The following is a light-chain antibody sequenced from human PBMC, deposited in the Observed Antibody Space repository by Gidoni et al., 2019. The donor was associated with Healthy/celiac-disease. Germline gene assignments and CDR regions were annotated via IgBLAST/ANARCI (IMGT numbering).Light chain of an antibody. V-gene: IGKV3-11*01. J-gene: IGKJ3*01. CDR2: DAS. CDR1: QSVSRY. Sequence: EIVLTQSPATLSLSPGERATLTCRASQSVSRYLAWYQQKPGQAPRLLIYDASNRATGIPARFSGSGSGTDFTLTISSLEPEDFAVYYCQPRSNWPPSFGPGTKVDIK. CDR3: QPRSNWPPS.